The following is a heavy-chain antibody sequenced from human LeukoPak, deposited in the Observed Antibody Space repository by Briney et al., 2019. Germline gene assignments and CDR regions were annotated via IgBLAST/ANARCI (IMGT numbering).Heavy chain of an antibody. Sequence: GGSLRLSCAASGFSFSTYEMNWVRQAPGKGLEWVSYISSGGETVYYADSVKGRFTISRDNAKNSVFLQMNSLRAGDTAVYYCARLQMDYWGQGTLVTVSS. D-gene: IGHD5-24*01. CDR2: ISSGGETV. J-gene: IGHJ4*02. CDR1: GFSFSTYE. V-gene: IGHV3-48*03. CDR3: ARLQMDY.